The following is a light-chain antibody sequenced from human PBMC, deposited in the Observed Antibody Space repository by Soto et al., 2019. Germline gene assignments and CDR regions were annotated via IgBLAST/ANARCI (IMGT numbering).Light chain of an antibody. J-gene: IGLJ3*02. CDR3: QSYESSLSGWV. Sequence: QSVLTQPPSVSGTPGQRVTISCTGGSSNIGAGYDVHWYQQIPGTAPKLFIYTNANRPSGVPDRFSGSKSGTSASLAITGLQAEDEADYYCQSYESSLSGWVFGGGTKLTVL. V-gene: IGLV1-40*01. CDR2: TNA. CDR1: SSNIGAGYD.